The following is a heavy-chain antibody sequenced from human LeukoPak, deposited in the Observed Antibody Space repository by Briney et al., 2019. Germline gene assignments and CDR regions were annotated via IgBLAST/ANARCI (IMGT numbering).Heavy chain of an antibody. V-gene: IGHV3-20*04. J-gene: IGHJ4*02. CDR3: AREGVAAAGCFDY. CDR1: AFTFDDYG. CDR2: INWNSGST. D-gene: IGHD6-13*01. Sequence: GGSLRFSCAASAFTFDDYGRGWLRHAPGVGLKWVSGINWNSGSTGYADSVKGRFTISRDNAKNSLYLQMNSLRAEDTALYYCAREGVAAAGCFDYWGQGTLVTVSS.